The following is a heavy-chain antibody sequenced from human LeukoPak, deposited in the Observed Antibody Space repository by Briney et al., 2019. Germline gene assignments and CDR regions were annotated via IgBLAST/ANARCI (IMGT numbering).Heavy chain of an antibody. J-gene: IGHJ4*02. Sequence: PGGSLRLSCAASGFTFSSYAMSWVRQAPGKGLEWVSGISGSGDSTYYADSVRGRFIITRDNSKNTVYVQMNSLRVEDTAIYYCAKIRAPYSSSWNPFDYWGQGTLVTVSS. CDR3: AKIRAPYSSSWNPFDY. CDR1: GFTFSSYA. V-gene: IGHV3-23*01. D-gene: IGHD6-13*01. CDR2: ISGSGDST.